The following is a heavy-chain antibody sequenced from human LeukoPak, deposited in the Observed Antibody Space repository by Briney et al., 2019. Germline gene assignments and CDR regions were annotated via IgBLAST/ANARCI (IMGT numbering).Heavy chain of an antibody. CDR3: ARVPYYYDSSGYYAFDY. V-gene: IGHV3-48*04. Sequence: GGSLRLSCAASGFTFSSYSMNWVRQAPGKGLEWVSYISSSSSTIYYADSVKGRFTISRDNAKNSLYLQMNSLRAEDTAVYYCARVPYYYDSSGYYAFDYWGQGTLVTVSS. CDR2: ISSSSSTI. J-gene: IGHJ4*02. CDR1: GFTFSSYS. D-gene: IGHD3-22*01.